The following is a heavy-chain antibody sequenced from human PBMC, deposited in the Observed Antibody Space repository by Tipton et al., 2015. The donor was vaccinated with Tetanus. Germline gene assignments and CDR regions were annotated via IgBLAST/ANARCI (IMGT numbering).Heavy chain of an antibody. Sequence: QLVQSGPEVKKPGESLKISCQGSGYIFRNYWIGWVRQMPGKGLEWMGIIYPGDSDTRYSPAFEGQVTISVDKSINTAYLQWNSLKASDTAMYYCARQGSIGARFNWFDFWGQGTLVTVSS. CDR1: GYIFRNYW. J-gene: IGHJ5*01. D-gene: IGHD6-6*01. CDR3: ARQGSIGARFNWFDF. CDR2: IYPGDSDT. V-gene: IGHV5-51*01.